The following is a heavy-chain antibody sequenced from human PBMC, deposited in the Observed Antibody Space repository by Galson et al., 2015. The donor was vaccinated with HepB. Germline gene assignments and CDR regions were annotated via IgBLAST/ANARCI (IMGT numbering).Heavy chain of an antibody. CDR1: GFSFSDHY. CDR2: ISISGATI. D-gene: IGHD6-25*01. Sequence: SLRLSCAASGFSFSDHYMTWIRQAPGKGLEWLSYISISGATIYYADSVRGRFTISRDNAKNSLYLQMNSLRAEDTALYYCARAALGWFDPWGQGTQVTVSS. J-gene: IGHJ5*02. V-gene: IGHV3-11*01. CDR3: ARAALGWFDP.